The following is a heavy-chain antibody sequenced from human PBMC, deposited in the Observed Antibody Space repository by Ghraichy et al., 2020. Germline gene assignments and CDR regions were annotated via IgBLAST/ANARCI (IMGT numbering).Heavy chain of an antibody. Sequence: SVKVSCKASGGTFSSYAISWVRQAPGQGLEWMGGIIPIFGTANYAQKFQGRVTITADESTSTAYMELSSLRSEDTAVYYCSRGSLSKLGKFVYNWFDPWGQGTLVTVSS. V-gene: IGHV1-69*13. CDR3: SRGSLSKLGKFVYNWFDP. CDR2: IIPIFGTA. D-gene: IGHD1-26*01. J-gene: IGHJ5*02. CDR1: GGTFSSYA.